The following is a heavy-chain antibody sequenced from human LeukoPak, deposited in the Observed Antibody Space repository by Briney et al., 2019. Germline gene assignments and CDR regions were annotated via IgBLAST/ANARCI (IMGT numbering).Heavy chain of an antibody. Sequence: ASVKVSCKASGYTSTSYGISWVRQAPGQGLEWMGWISAYNGNTNYAQKLQGRVTMTTDTSTSTAYMELRSLRSDDTAVYYCARDLRSVQYYDILTGPNWFDPWGQGTLVTVSS. CDR2: ISAYNGNT. V-gene: IGHV1-18*01. CDR3: ARDLRSVQYYDILTGPNWFDP. D-gene: IGHD3-9*01. J-gene: IGHJ5*02. CDR1: GYTSTSYG.